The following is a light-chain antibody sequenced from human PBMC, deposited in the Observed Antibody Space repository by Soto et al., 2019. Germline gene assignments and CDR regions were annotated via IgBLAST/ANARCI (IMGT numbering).Light chain of an antibody. J-gene: IGKJ1*01. CDR3: HQRQSWPRT. CDR1: QSISDT. Sequence: EIVMTQSPATLSVSPGGRATLSCRASQSISDTLAWYQQKPGQAPRLLIHGASNRATGIPDRFSGSGSGTDFTLTISDVEPEDFAVYYCHQRQSWPRTFGQGTKVDIK. V-gene: IGKV3D-15*01. CDR2: GAS.